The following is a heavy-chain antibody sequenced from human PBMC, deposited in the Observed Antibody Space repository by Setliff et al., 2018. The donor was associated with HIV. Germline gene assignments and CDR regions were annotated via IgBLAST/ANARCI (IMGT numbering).Heavy chain of an antibody. V-gene: IGHV3-23*01. CDR3: AKDDHGGYDLLFYFDS. D-gene: IGHD5-12*01. J-gene: IGHJ4*02. Sequence: GGSLRLSCAPSEFTFSSYGMHWVRQAPGKGLEWVSGISGSGGSAWYADSVKGRFTISRDNTRNTIYLQMSSLRPEDTATYYCAKDDHGGYDLLFYFDSWGQGIPVTVSS. CDR2: ISGSGGSA. CDR1: EFTFSSYG.